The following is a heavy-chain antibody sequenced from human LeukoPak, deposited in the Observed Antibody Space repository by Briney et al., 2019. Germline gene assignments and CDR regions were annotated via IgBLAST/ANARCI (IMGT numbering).Heavy chain of an antibody. CDR3: ARGLEYSSSWHTINWFDA. D-gene: IGHD6-13*01. V-gene: IGHV4-34*01. CDR1: GGSFSGYY. CDR2: INHSGST. Sequence: PSETLSLPCAVYGGSFSGYYWSWIRQPPGKGLEWIGEINHSGSTNYNPSLKSRVTISVDTSKNQFSLKLSSVTAADTAVYYCARGLEYSSSWHTINWFDAWGQGTLVTVSS. J-gene: IGHJ5*02.